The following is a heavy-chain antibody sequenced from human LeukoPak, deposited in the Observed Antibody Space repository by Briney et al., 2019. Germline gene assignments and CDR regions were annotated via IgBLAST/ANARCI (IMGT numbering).Heavy chain of an antibody. CDR2: ISGSGGST. D-gene: IGHD2-21*02. J-gene: IGHJ3*02. CDR3: AKDYRAYCGGDCYSDAFDI. V-gene: IGHV3-23*01. CDR1: GFTFRNYW. Sequence: GGSLRLSCAASGFTFRNYWMTWVRQAPGKGLEWVSAISGSGGSTYYADSVKGRFTISRDNSKNTLYLQMNSLRAEDTAVYYCAKDYRAYCGGDCYSDAFDIWGQGTMVTVSS.